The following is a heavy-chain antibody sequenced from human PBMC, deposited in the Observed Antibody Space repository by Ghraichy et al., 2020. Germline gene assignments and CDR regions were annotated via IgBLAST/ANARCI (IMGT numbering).Heavy chain of an antibody. J-gene: IGHJ4*02. D-gene: IGHD3-10*01. Sequence: ASVKVSCKASGYTFTGYYMHWVRQAPGQGLEWMGWINPNSGGTNYAQKFQGRVTMTRDTSISTAYMELSRLRSDDTAVYYCARDLGYYGSGSYSVYWGQGTLVTVSS. CDR3: ARDLGYYGSGSYSVY. CDR1: GYTFTGYY. CDR2: INPNSGGT. V-gene: IGHV1-2*02.